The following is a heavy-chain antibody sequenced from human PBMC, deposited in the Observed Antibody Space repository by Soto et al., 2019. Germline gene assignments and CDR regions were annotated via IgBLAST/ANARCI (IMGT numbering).Heavy chain of an antibody. CDR3: ARGRGITMVRGVIMKNWFDP. Sequence: SETLSLTCAVYGGSFSGYYWSWIRQPPGKGLEWIGEINHSGSTNYNPSLKSRVTIPVDTSKNQFSLKLSSVTAADTAVYYCARGRGITMVRGVIMKNWFDPWGQGTLVTVSS. D-gene: IGHD3-10*01. J-gene: IGHJ5*02. V-gene: IGHV4-34*01. CDR1: GGSFSGYY. CDR2: INHSGST.